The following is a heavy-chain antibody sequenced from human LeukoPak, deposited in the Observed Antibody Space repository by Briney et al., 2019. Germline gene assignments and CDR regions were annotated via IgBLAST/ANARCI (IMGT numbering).Heavy chain of an antibody. Sequence: GGSLRLSCAASGFSFSSYPMHWVRQAPGKGLEYVSVIGSNGDGIYYANSVKGRFTISRDNAKNTLYLQMSSLRAEDTAVYYCARETSGYYYKSYFDYWGQGTLVTVSS. CDR3: ARETSGYYYKSYFDY. V-gene: IGHV3-64*01. CDR1: GFSFSSYP. CDR2: IGSNGDGI. J-gene: IGHJ4*01. D-gene: IGHD3-22*01.